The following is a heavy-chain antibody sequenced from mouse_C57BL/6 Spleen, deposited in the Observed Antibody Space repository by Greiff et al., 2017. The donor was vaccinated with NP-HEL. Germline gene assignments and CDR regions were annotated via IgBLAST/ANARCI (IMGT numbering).Heavy chain of an antibody. Sequence: VQLQQSGAELAKPGASVKLSCKASGYTFTSYWMHWVKQRPGQGLEWIGYINPSSSYNKYNQKFKDKATLTADKSSSTAYMQLRTLTYEDSEVYHYARPEGNWDWFAYWGQGTLVTVSA. V-gene: IGHV1-7*01. CDR3: ARPEGNWDWFAY. CDR1: GYTFTSYW. CDR2: INPSSSYN. J-gene: IGHJ3*01. D-gene: IGHD4-1*01.